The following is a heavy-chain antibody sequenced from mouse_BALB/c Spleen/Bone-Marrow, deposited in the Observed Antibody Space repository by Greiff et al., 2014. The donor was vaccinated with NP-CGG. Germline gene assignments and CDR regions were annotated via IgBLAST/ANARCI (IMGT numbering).Heavy chain of an antibody. Sequence: VQLKESGGGLVKPGGSLKLSCTVSGFTFSSYAMSWVRQAPEKRLEWVATINSGGNFTYYPDSVKGRFTISRDDAKNTLYLQMTSLRSEDTAMYYCARQGTGDFFDYWGQGTTLTVSS. CDR3: ARQGTGDFFDY. J-gene: IGHJ2*01. V-gene: IGHV5-9-3*01. CDR2: INSGGNFT. CDR1: GFTFSSYA. D-gene: IGHD3-3*01.